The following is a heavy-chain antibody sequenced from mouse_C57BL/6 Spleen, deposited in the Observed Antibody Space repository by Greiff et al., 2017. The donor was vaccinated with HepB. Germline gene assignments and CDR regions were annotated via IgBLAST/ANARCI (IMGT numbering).Heavy chain of an antibody. CDR2: IGPGSGST. CDR1: GYTFTDYY. CDR3: RRRASDYAMDY. D-gene: IGHD3-1*01. Sequence: VQLQQSGAELVKPGASVKISCKASGYTFTDYYINWVKQRPGQGLEWIGKIGPGSGSTYYNEKFKGKATLTADKSSSTAYMQLRSLTSEDAAVYFGRRRASDYAMDYWGQGTSVTVSS. J-gene: IGHJ4*01. V-gene: IGHV1-77*01.